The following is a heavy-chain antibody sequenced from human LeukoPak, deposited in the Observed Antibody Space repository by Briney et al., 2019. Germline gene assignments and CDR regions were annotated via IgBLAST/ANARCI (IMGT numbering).Heavy chain of an antibody. V-gene: IGHV4-59*01. D-gene: IGHD1-26*01. CDR2: SYHSGST. CDR3: AKDDGSRSYSVY. Sequence: PSDTRSLTCTVSGGSISSYYWRWIRQPPGKGLEWIGYSYHSGSTNYNPSLKSRVTISVATSTDKVSLRLSSVTAADTAGYYCAKDDGSRSYSVYWGQGTLVTVSS. CDR1: GGSISSYY. J-gene: IGHJ4*02.